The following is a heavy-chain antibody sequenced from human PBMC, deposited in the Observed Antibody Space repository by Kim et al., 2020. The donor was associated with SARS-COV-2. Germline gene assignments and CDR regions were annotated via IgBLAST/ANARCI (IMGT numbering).Heavy chain of an antibody. V-gene: IGHV1-46*01. D-gene: IGHD3-16*01. Sequence: ASVKVSCKASGYTFTSYYMHWVRQAPGQGLEWMGIINPSGGSTSYAQKFQGRVTMTRDTSTSTVYMELSSLRSEDTAVYYCARDAVDSQGGNYYGMDVWGQGTTVNVSS. CDR2: INPSGGST. CDR3: ARDAVDSQGGNYYGMDV. CDR1: GYTFTSYY. J-gene: IGHJ6*02.